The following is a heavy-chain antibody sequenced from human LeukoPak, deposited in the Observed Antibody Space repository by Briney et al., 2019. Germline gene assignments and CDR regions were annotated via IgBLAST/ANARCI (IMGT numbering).Heavy chain of an antibody. CDR2: ISYSGNT. CDR3: ARSFGESYFDY. D-gene: IGHD3-10*01. V-gene: IGHV4-31*03. J-gene: IGHJ4*02. Sequence: SQTLSLTCTVSGGSITSGGYFWSWIRQHPGKGLEWIGYISYSGNTYYNPSLKSRLTISVDTSKNQLSLKLSSVTAADTAVYYCARSFGESYFDYWGQGILVTVSS. CDR1: GGSITSGGYF.